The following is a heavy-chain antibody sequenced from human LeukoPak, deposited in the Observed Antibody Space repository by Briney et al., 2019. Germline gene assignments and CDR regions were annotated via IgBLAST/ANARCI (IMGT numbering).Heavy chain of an antibody. CDR2: ISYDGGNK. CDR3: ARDQCSGGSCYSGSDYYYYGMDV. V-gene: IGHV3-30-3*01. J-gene: IGHJ6*02. Sequence: GGSLRLSCAASGFTFSSYAMHWVRQAPGKGLEWVAVISYDGGNKYYADSVRGRFTISRDNSKKTLYLQMNSLRAEDTAVYYCARDQCSGGSCYSGSDYYYYGMDVWGQGTTVTVSS. D-gene: IGHD2-15*01. CDR1: GFTFSSYA.